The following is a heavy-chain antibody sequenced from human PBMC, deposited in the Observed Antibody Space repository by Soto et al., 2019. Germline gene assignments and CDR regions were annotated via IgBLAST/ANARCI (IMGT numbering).Heavy chain of an antibody. CDR3: ARDKLEWLLAAFDI. D-gene: IGHD3-3*01. CDR2: IIPIFGTA. J-gene: IGHJ3*02. CDR1: AGTFSSYA. V-gene: IGHV1-69*05. Sequence: SVKVSCKASAGTFSSYAISWVRQAPGQGLEWMGGIIPIFGTANYAQKLQGRVTMTTDTSTSTAYMELRSLRSDDTAVYYCARDKLEWLLAAFDIWGQGTMVTVSS.